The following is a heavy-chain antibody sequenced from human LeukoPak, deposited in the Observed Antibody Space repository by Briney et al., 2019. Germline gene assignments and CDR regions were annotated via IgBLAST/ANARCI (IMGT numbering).Heavy chain of an antibody. J-gene: IGHJ4*02. Sequence: GGSLRLSCAASGFTVSSYSMHWVRRGPAKGLEWVSYISSSSSTIYYADSVKGRFTISRDNAKNSLYLQMNSLRDEDTAVYYCARDSVYGSFFDYWGQGILVTVSS. V-gene: IGHV3-48*02. CDR1: GFTVSSYS. CDR2: ISSSSSTI. D-gene: IGHD3-10*01. CDR3: ARDSVYGSFFDY.